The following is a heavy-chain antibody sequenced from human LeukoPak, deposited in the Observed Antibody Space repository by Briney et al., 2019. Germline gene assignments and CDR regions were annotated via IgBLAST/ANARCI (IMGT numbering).Heavy chain of an antibody. CDR3: ARDYGGIHNAMDV. Sequence: ASVKVSCKASSYTFNSYGISWVRQAPGQGLEWMGWINPYNGNTNYAEKFQGRVTMTTDTSTTTAYMEVRSLRSDDTAVFYCARDYGGIHNAMDVWGQGTTVIVSS. D-gene: IGHD4-23*01. J-gene: IGHJ6*02. CDR1: SYTFNSYG. V-gene: IGHV1-18*01. CDR2: INPYNGNT.